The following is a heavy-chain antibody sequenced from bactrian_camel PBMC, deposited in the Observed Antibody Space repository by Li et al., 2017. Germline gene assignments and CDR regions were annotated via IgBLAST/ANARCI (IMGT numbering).Heavy chain of an antibody. Sequence: HVQLVESGGGLVQPGGSLRIACAASGFPFSTYGYDIHWVRQAPGKGLEWVSGINTAGGSTYYADSVKGRFTISRDNAKNTLYLQLNSLKTEDTAMYYCVQGAGSWWVPEYNYWGQGTQVTVS. J-gene: IGHJ4*01. CDR2: INTAGGST. CDR1: GFPFSTYGYD. D-gene: IGHD6*01. V-gene: IGHV3S1*01. CDR3: VQGAGSWWVPEYNY.